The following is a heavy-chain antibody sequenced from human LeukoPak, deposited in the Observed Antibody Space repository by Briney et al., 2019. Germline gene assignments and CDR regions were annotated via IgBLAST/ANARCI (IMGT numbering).Heavy chain of an antibody. CDR3: ASLYGSGSYSGY. Sequence: GSLRLSCAASGFTFSSYWMHWVRQAPGKGLVWVSRINSDGGSTSYADSVKGRFTISRDNAKNTLYLQMNSLRAEDTAVYYCASLYGSGSYSGYWGQGTLVTVSS. CDR2: INSDGGST. J-gene: IGHJ4*02. V-gene: IGHV3-74*01. CDR1: GFTFSSYW. D-gene: IGHD3-10*01.